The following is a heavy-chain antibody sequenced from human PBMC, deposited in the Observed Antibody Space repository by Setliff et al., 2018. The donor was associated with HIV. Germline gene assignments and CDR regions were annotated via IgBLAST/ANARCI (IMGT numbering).Heavy chain of an antibody. CDR2: ISSSGTTI. CDR1: GFTFSSYE. D-gene: IGHD6-13*01. V-gene: IGHV3-48*03. CDR3: AKDGSGWSQH. Sequence: PGGSLRLSCAASGFTFSSYEMNWVRQAPGKGLEWVSYISSSGTTIYYADSVKGRFTISRDNAKDSLYLQMNSLGVEDMAVYYCAKDGSGWSQHWGQGTRVTVSS. J-gene: IGHJ1*01.